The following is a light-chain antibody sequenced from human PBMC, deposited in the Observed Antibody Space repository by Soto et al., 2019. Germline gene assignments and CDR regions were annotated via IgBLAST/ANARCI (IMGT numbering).Light chain of an antibody. CDR2: DAS. Sequence: DIQMTQSPSSLSASVGDRVTITCQASQDINNYLHWYQQKPGKAPKLLIYDASNFETGVPSRFSGSGAGTDFTFTISGLQPDGVATYYCEPYDILPAFGPGTKVYIK. J-gene: IGKJ3*01. CDR1: QDINNY. V-gene: IGKV1-33*01. CDR3: EPYDILPA.